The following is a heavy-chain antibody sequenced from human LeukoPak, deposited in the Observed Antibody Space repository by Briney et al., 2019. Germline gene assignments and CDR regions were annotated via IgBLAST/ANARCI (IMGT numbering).Heavy chain of an antibody. D-gene: IGHD3-16*01. Sequence: GGSLRLSCAASGFTFSSYEMNWVRQAPGKGLEWLSYFSSSGTIYYADSVKGRFTISRDNAKNSLYLQMNSLRADDTAVYYCARGGILITFGAFDFWGQGTLVTVSS. CDR1: GFTFSSYE. CDR3: ARGGILITFGAFDF. CDR2: FSSSGTI. J-gene: IGHJ4*02. V-gene: IGHV3-48*03.